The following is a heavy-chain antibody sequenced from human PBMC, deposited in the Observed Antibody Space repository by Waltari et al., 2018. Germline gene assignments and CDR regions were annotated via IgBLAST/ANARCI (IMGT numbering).Heavy chain of an antibody. CDR2: ISGSGGST. J-gene: IGHJ6*03. V-gene: IGHV3-23*01. D-gene: IGHD3-3*01. Sequence: EVQLLESGGGLVQPGGSLRLSCAASGFTFSSYAMSWVRQAPGKGLEWVSAISGSGGSTYYADSVKGRFTISRDNSKNTLYLQMNSLRAEDTAVYYCAKDQRNDFWRGTAMDVWGKGTTVTISS. CDR3: AKDQRNDFWRGTAMDV. CDR1: GFTFSSYA.